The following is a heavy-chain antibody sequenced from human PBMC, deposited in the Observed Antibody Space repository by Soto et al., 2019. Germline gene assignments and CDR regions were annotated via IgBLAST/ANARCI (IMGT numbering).Heavy chain of an antibody. CDR1: GFTFDDYA. J-gene: IGHJ4*02. D-gene: IGHD6-19*01. V-gene: IGHV3-9*01. CDR3: AKGRIAVAPNYFDY. CDR2: ISWNSGSI. Sequence: GGSLRLSCAASGFTFDDYAMHWVRQAPGKGLEWVSGISWNSGSIGYADSVKGRFTISRDNAKNSLYLQMNSLRAEDTALYYCAKGRIAVAPNYFDYWGQGTLVTVSS.